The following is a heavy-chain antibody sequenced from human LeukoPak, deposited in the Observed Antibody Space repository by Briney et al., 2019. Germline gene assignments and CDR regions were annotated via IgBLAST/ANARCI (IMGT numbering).Heavy chain of an antibody. CDR2: IYYSGST. D-gene: IGHD3-22*01. CDR1: GGSICGYY. J-gene: IGHJ3*02. CDR3: ARGGLENGYHSNDGFDI. V-gene: IGHV4-59*01. Sequence: PSETLSLTCTVSGGSICGYYWSWIRQPPGKGLEWIGYIYYSGSTKYNPSLKSRVTMSVDTSRNQFSLKLSSVTAADTAVYYCARGGLENGYHSNDGFDIWGQGTMVTVSS.